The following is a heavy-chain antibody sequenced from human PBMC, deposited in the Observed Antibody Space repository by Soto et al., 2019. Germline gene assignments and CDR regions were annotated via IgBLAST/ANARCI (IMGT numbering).Heavy chain of an antibody. CDR3: DRFSGTAILDY. V-gene: IGHV4-30-2*01. Sequence: SETLSLTCAVSGGSISSGGYSWSWIRQPPGKGLEWIGYIYHTWNTYYNPSLESRVTISVDRSRNQLSLELTSVTAADTAVYYCDRFSGTAILDYWGQGTLVTVSS. CDR2: IYHTWNT. D-gene: IGHD2-2*02. CDR1: GGSISSGGYS. J-gene: IGHJ4*02.